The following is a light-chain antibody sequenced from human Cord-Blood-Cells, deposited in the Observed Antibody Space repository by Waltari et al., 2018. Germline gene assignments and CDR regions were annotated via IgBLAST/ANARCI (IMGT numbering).Light chain of an antibody. CDR1: SSDVGGYNY. CDR2: DVS. V-gene: IGLV2-14*01. CDR3: SSYTSSSTWV. Sequence: QSALTQPASVSGSPGQSITISCTGTSSDVGGYNYVSWYQQHPDKAPKLMIYDVSNRPSGVSNRFSGSKSGNTASLTISGLQAEDDADYYCSSYTSSSTWVFGGGTKLTVL. J-gene: IGLJ3*02.